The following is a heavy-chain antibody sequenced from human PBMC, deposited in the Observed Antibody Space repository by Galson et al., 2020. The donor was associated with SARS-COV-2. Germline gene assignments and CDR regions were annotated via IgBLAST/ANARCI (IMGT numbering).Heavy chain of an antibody. J-gene: IGHJ6*02. CDR3: ARGNSPCVTIFGVLTGTCGMDV. CDR1: GVSISSGSYY. Sequence: SETLSLTCTVSGVSISSGSYYWSWIRQPAGKGLEWTGRIYKSGNTNYNPSLWSQVTISVDTSKNQSSLKLTSVTAADTAVYYCARGNSPCVTIFGVLTGTCGMDVWGQGTTVTVSS. V-gene: IGHV4-61*02. D-gene: IGHD3-3*01. CDR2: IYKSGNT.